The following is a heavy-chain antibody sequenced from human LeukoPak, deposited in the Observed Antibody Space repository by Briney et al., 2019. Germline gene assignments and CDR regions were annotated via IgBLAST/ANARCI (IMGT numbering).Heavy chain of an antibody. CDR2: ISDNGGRT. CDR3: ATDREGDPSAYYIV. D-gene: IGHD3-22*01. Sequence: PGGSLRLSCAASGFTFSGYAMSWVRQAPGKGLEWVSTISDNGGRTYYADSVKGRFTISRDNSKNTLFLQMNSLRAEDSAVYYCATDREGDPSAYYIVGGQGTLITVSS. V-gene: IGHV3-23*01. CDR1: GFTFSGYA. J-gene: IGHJ4*02.